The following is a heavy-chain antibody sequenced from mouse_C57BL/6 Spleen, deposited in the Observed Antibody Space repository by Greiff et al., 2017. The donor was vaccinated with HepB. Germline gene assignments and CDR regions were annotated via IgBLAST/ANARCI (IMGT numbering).Heavy chain of an antibody. CDR3: ARRSSGNYDWYFDV. V-gene: IGHV5-2*03. CDR2: INSDGGST. Sequence: EVKLMESGGGLVQPGESLKLSCESNEYEFPSHDMSWVRKTPEKRLELVAAINSDGGSTYYPDTMERRFIISRDNTKKTLYLQMSSLRSEDTALYYCARRSSGNYDWYFDVWGTGTTVTVSS. J-gene: IGHJ1*03. CDR1: EYEFPSHD. D-gene: IGHD2-1*01.